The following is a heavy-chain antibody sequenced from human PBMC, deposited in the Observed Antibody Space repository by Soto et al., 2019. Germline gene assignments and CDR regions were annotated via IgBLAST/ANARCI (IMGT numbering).Heavy chain of an antibody. CDR3: ARDLYYDFWSGYYLDV. CDR1: GGSISSYY. Sequence: PSETLSLTCTVSGGSISSYYWSWIRQPPGKGLEWIGEIYYSGSTNYNPSLKSRVTISVDKSKNQFSLKLSSVTAADTAVYYCARDLYYDFWSGYYLDVWGQGTTVTVSS. CDR2: IYYSGST. J-gene: IGHJ6*02. D-gene: IGHD3-3*01. V-gene: IGHV4-59*12.